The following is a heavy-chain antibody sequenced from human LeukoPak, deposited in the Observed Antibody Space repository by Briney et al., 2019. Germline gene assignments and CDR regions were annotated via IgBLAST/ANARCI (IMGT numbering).Heavy chain of an antibody. Sequence: GGSLRLSCSASGFIFSDYAMHWVRQAPGKGLEYVSAITTNGGSTYYADSVKGRFIISRDNSKNTLYLQMSSLRGEDTAVYYCAKSAKGVYDIWGQGTMVTVSS. CDR1: GFIFSDYA. D-gene: IGHD2-8*01. J-gene: IGHJ3*02. V-gene: IGHV3-64D*09. CDR2: ITTNGGST. CDR3: AKSAKGVYDI.